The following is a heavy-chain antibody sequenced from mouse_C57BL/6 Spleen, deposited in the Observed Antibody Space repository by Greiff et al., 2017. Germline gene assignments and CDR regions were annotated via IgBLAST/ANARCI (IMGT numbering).Heavy chain of an antibody. CDR3: AREYYGSSYRWYVDV. CDR2: INYDGSST. J-gene: IGHJ1*03. CDR1: GFTFSDYY. D-gene: IGHD1-1*01. V-gene: IGHV5-16*01. Sequence: EVKLMESEGGLVQPGSSMKLSCPASGFTFSDYYMAWVRQVPEKGLEWVANINYDGSSTYYLDSLKSRFIISRDNAKNILYLQMSSLKSEDTATYYCAREYYGSSYRWYVDVWGTGTTVTVSS.